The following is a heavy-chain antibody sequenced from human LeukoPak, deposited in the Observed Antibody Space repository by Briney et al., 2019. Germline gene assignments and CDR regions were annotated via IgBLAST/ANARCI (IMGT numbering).Heavy chain of an antibody. CDR1: GYTFTDYY. V-gene: IGHV1-2*02. CDR2: INPKNGGT. J-gene: IGHJ4*02. Sequence: ASVKVSCKASGYTFTDYYMHWVRQAPGQGPEWMGWINPKNGGTGYAQKFQGRVTITRDTSITTVYMEMSRLTSDDTAVYYCARDRYGDGFAHFDYWGQGALVTVSS. CDR3: ARDRYGDGFAHFDY. D-gene: IGHD5-24*01.